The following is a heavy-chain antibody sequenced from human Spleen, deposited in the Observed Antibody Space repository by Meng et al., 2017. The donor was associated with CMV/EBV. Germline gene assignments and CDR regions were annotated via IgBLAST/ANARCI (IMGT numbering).Heavy chain of an antibody. V-gene: IGHV4-34*01. J-gene: IGHJ4*02. D-gene: IGHD3-22*01. CDR3: ARGANTYDNRDFYYGPVKLYLDL. Sequence: SETLSLTCAVSGGSLSGYYWNWIRQPPGKGLEWIGDISDGGIANYHPSLKSRVAISLDKSKNQFSVKLNSVTAADAAVYHCARGANTYDNRDFYYGPVKLYLDLWDQGSLVTVSS. CDR2: ISDGGIA. CDR1: GGSLSGYY.